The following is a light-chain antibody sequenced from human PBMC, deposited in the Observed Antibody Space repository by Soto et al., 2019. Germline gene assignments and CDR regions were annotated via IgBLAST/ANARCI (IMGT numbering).Light chain of an antibody. CDR2: SVS. Sequence: EIVLTQSPATLSLSPGEKPTLTCRASQSVTNNYFAWYQQKPGQAPRLLIYSVSSRATGIPDRFSGSGSGTDFTLTIARLEPEDFAVYYCQHYGGSPLYTFGQGTNLEI. J-gene: IGKJ2*01. V-gene: IGKV3-20*01. CDR3: QHYGGSPLYT. CDR1: QSVTNNY.